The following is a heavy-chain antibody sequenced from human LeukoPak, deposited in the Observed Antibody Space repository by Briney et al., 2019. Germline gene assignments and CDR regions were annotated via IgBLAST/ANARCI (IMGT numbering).Heavy chain of an antibody. CDR2: IYHSGST. J-gene: IGHJ6*03. CDR3: ARALKGVATGHPYYYYYYMDV. V-gene: IGHV4-38-2*02. D-gene: IGHD5-12*01. Sequence: SETLSLTCTVSGYSISSGYYWGWIRQPPGKGLEWIGSIYHSGSTYYNPSLKSRVTISVDTSKNQFSLKLSSVTAADTAVYYCARALKGVATGHPYYYYYYMDVWGKGTTVTVSS. CDR1: GYSISSGYY.